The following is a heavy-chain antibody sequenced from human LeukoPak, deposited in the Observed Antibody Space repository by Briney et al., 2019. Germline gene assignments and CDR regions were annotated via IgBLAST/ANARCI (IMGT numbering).Heavy chain of an antibody. D-gene: IGHD3-10*02. CDR3: ARDVVRGVIIT. CDR2: IYSGGST. Sequence: GGSLRLSCTASGFTVSSNYMSWVRQAQGQGLEWVSVIYSGGSTYYADSVKGRFTISRDNSKNTLYLQMNSLRAEDTAVYYCARDVVRGVIITWGQGTLVTVSS. J-gene: IGHJ5*02. V-gene: IGHV3-66*01. CDR1: GFTVSSNY.